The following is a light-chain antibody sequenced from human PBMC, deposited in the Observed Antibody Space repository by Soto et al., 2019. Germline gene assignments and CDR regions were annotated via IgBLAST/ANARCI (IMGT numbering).Light chain of an antibody. J-gene: IGKJ3*01. V-gene: IGKV1-9*01. Sequence: DIQLTQSPSFLSASVGDRVTITCRASQGITSYLAWYQQKPGKAPKLLIYAASTLQSGVPSRFSGSGSGTEFTLTINSLQTEDFATYYCQQLNSYPFTYGPGTKVDIK. CDR3: QQLNSYPFT. CDR1: QGITSY. CDR2: AAS.